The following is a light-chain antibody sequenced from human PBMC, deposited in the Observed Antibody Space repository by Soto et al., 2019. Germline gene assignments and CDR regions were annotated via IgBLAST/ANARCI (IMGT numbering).Light chain of an antibody. CDR1: QSVSSN. CDR3: QQYNSWPLT. CDR2: GAS. J-gene: IGKJ4*01. Sequence: EIAMTQSPATLSVSPGERATLSCRASQSVSSNLAWYQQKPGQAPRLLIYGASTRATGIPARFSGSGSGTEFTLTISSLQSEDFAVYYCQQYNSWPLTCGGGTKVDIK. V-gene: IGKV3-15*01.